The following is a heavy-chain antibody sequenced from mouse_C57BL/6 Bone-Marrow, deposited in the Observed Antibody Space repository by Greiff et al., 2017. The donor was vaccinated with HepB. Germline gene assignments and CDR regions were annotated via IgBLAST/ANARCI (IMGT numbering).Heavy chain of an antibody. CDR1: GFSLTSYG. CDR3: ARRGTTVGGGFAY. J-gene: IGHJ3*01. Sequence: QVQLKESGPGLVQPSQSLSITCTVSGFSLTSYGVHWVRQSPGKGLEWLGVIWSGGSTDYNAAFISRLSISKDNSKSTVFFKMNSLQADDTAIYYCARRGTTVGGGFAYWGQGTLVTVSA. V-gene: IGHV2-2*01. D-gene: IGHD1-1*01. CDR2: IWSGGST.